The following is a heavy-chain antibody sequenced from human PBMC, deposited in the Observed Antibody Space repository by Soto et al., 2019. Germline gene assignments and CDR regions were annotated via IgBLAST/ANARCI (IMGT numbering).Heavy chain of an antibody. CDR1: GRSISGNW. Sequence: GGSLRLSCVASGRSISGNWMSWVRQAPGRGPEWVANIGQDGNGKNYVDSVKGRFTISRDDANNSLFLQMNSLRVEDTAVYYCARGQGWDDYWGQGTLVTVSS. J-gene: IGHJ4*02. CDR2: IGQDGNGK. V-gene: IGHV3-7*01. CDR3: ARGQGWDDY. D-gene: IGHD6-19*01.